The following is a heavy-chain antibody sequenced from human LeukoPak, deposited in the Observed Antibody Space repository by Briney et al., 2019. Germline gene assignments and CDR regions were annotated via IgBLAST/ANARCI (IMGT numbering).Heavy chain of an antibody. J-gene: IGHJ4*02. CDR3: AKAGPLEWLEGTIDY. CDR1: GFTFSSYA. CDR2: ISGSGGTT. V-gene: IGHV3-23*01. Sequence: PGGSLRLSCAASGFTFSSYAMSWARQAPGKGLEWVSAISGSGGTTYYADSVKGRFTISRDNSKNTLYLQMNSLRAEDTAVYYCAKAGPLEWLEGTIDYWGQGTLVTVSS. D-gene: IGHD3-3*01.